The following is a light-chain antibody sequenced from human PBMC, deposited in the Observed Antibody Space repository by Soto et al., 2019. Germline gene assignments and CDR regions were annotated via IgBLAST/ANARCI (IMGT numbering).Light chain of an antibody. Sequence: EIVLTPSPATLSLSPGERATLSCRASQSVSNNYLAWYQQKPGQAPRRLIYGASNRATGIPDRFSGSGSGTNFTLTISRLEPEDFATYYCQQSYSTPITFGQGTKVDIK. CDR1: QSVSNNY. V-gene: IGKV3D-20*02. J-gene: IGKJ1*01. CDR3: QQSYSTPIT. CDR2: GAS.